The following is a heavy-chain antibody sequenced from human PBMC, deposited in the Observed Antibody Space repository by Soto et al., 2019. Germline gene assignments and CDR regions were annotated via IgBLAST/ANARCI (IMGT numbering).Heavy chain of an antibody. D-gene: IGHD1-1*01. CDR1: GDSMSRGGYS. V-gene: IGHV4-30-2*01. J-gene: IGHJ5*02. Sequence: SETLSLTCGVSGDSMSRGGYSWSWIRQLPGKGLEWIGYIYHGGSTFYNPSLKSRVTMSVDRSNSQFSLKLSSVTVADTAVYYCARGQLLGYNYFDPWGQGILVTVSS. CDR2: IYHGGST. CDR3: ARGQLLGYNYFDP.